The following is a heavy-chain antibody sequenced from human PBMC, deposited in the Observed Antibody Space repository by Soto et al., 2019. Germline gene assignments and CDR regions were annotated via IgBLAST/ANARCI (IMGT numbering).Heavy chain of an antibody. CDR3: ARDLAPWAWELGLVDY. CDR2: ISSSSSYI. Sequence: GGSLRLSCAASGFTFSSYSMNWVRQAPGKGLEWVSSISSSSSYIYYADSVKGRFTISRDNAKNSLYLQMNSLRAEDTAVYYCARDLAPWAWELGLVDYWGQGTLVTVSS. V-gene: IGHV3-21*01. D-gene: IGHD1-26*01. CDR1: GFTFSSYS. J-gene: IGHJ4*02.